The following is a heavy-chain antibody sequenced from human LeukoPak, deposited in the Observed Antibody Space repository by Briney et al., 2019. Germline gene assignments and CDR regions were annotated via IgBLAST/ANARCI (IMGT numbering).Heavy chain of an antibody. CDR1: GXSFTSYW. Sequence: PGESLKITFKGSGXSFTSYWIGWVRQMPGKGVERMGIIYPGDSDTRYSPSFQGQVTISADKSISTAYLQWSSLKASDTAMYYCARLWGLGVAATAFDIWGQGTMVTVSS. J-gene: IGHJ3*02. CDR2: IYPGDSDT. CDR3: ARLWGLGVAATAFDI. D-gene: IGHD2-15*01. V-gene: IGHV5-51*01.